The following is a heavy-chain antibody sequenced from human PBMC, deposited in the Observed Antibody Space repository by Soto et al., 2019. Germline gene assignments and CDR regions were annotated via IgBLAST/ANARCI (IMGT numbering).Heavy chain of an antibody. V-gene: IGHV4-31*03. D-gene: IGHD2-2*01. CDR1: GGSISSGGYY. Sequence: SETLSLTCTVSGGSISSGGYYWSWIRQHPGKGLEWIGYIYYSGSTYYNPSLKSRVTISVDTSKNQFSLKLSSVTAADTAVYYCAGYNFQLLWRESLITSQNIVFDPWGQGTLVTVSS. CDR3: AGYNFQLLWRESLITSQNIVFDP. J-gene: IGHJ5*02. CDR2: IYYSGST.